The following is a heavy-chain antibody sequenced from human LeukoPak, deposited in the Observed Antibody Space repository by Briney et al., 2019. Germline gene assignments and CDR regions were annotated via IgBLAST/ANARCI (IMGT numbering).Heavy chain of an antibody. Sequence: SETLSLTCAVHGGSFSGYYWSWIRQPPGKGLEWIGEINHSGSTNYNPSLKSRVTISVDTSKNQFSLKLSSVTAADTAVYYCARQGSSWVNWFDPWGQGTLVTVSS. D-gene: IGHD6-13*01. CDR2: INHSGST. CDR1: GGSFSGYY. V-gene: IGHV4-34*01. J-gene: IGHJ5*02. CDR3: ARQGSSWVNWFDP.